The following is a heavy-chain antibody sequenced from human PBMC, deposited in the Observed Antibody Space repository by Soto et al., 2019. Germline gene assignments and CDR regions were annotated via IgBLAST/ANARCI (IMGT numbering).Heavy chain of an antibody. CDR1: GGSISSGGYY. CDR2: IYYSGST. D-gene: IGHD3-22*01. V-gene: IGHV4-31*03. CDR3: ARDKAVTSDSSGPPLYYFDY. J-gene: IGHJ4*02. Sequence: PSETLSLTCTVSGGSISSGGYYWSWIRQHPGKGLEWIGYIYYSGSTYYNPSLKSRVTISVDTSKNQFSLKLSPVTAADTAVYYCARDKAVTSDSSGPPLYYFDYWGQGTLVTVSS.